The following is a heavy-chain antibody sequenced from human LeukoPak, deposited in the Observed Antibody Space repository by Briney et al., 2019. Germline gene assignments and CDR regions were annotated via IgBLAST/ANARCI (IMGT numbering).Heavy chain of an antibody. Sequence: GRSLRLSCAASGFTFSSYAMHWVRQAPGKGLEWVAVISYDGSNKYYADSVKGRFTISRDNSKNTLYLQMNSLRAEDTAVYYCARDYQAGWGQGTLVTVSS. V-gene: IGHV3-30-3*01. J-gene: IGHJ4*02. CDR2: ISYDGSNK. CDR3: ARDYQAG. CDR1: GFTFSSYA.